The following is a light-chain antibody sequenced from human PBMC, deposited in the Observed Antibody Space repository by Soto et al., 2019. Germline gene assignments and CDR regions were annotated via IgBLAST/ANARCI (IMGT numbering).Light chain of an antibody. J-gene: IGLJ1*01. V-gene: IGLV2-14*01. CDR2: EVS. CDR1: SSDVGAYNY. CDR3: SSFTSRSTFNYV. Sequence: QSVLAQPASVSGSPGQSITISCTGTSSDVGAYNYISWYQQYPGTAPKIMIYEVSSRPSGVSHRFSGSKSGNTASLTISGLQPEDEADYYCSSFTSRSTFNYVFGTGTRSPS.